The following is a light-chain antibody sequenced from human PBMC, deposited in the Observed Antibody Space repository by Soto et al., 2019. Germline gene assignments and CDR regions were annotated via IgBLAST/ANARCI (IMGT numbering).Light chain of an antibody. Sequence: EIVLTQSPDTLSVSPGERATLSCRASQSVSNNYLAWYQQKPGQAPRLLIYDASNRATGIPDRFSGSGSGTEFTLTISSLQSEDFAVYYCQQYNSWPPITFGQGTRLEIK. V-gene: IGKV3-15*01. CDR2: DAS. CDR3: QQYNSWPPIT. J-gene: IGKJ5*01. CDR1: QSVSNN.